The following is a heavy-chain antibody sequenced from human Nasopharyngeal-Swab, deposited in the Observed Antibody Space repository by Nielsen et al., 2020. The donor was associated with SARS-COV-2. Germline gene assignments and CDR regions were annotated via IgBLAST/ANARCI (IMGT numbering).Heavy chain of an antibody. V-gene: IGHV3-21*01. Sequence: GGSLRLSCAASGFTFSSYSMNWVRQAPGKGLEWVSSISSSSSYIYYADSVKGRLTISRDNAKNSLYLQMNSLRAEDTAVYYCARDQGYCSGGSCYYYYGMDVWGQGTTVTVSS. CDR2: ISSSSSYI. D-gene: IGHD2-15*01. CDR3: ARDQGYCSGGSCYYYYGMDV. J-gene: IGHJ6*02. CDR1: GFTFSSYS.